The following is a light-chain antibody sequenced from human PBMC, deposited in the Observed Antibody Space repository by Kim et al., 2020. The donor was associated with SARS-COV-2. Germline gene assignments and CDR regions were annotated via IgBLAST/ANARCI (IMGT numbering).Light chain of an antibody. V-gene: IGKV1-17*03. CDR2: AAS. CDR1: QAISNY. Sequence: DVQMTQSPSAMSASIGDRVTITCRASQAISNYLAWFQQKPGKGPKRLFYAASSLQGGVPSRFSGSGSGTEFTLTISSLQPEDFATYFCLQHNVYPLTFGGGTKVDIK. J-gene: IGKJ4*01. CDR3: LQHNVYPLT.